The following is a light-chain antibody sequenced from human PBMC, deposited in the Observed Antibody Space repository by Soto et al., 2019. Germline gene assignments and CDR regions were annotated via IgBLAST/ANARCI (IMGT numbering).Light chain of an antibody. J-gene: IGLJ7*01. CDR1: SGHSSHA. CDR2: INNDGSH. CDR3: QTWGTGFAV. V-gene: IGLV4-69*01. Sequence: QSVLTQSPSASASLGASVKVTCTLSSGHSSHAIAWHQQQPEKGPRYLMMINNDGSHSKGDGIPDRFSGSSSGAERHLTISSLQSEDEADYYCQTWGTGFAVFGGGTQLTVL.